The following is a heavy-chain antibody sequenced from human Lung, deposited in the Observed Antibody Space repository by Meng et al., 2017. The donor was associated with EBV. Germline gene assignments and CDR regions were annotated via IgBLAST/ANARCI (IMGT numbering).Heavy chain of an antibody. J-gene: IGHJ4*02. CDR2: IYYSGST. D-gene: IGHD3-10*01. V-gene: IGHV4-31*03. Sequence: QRQLKEPGPGLMKPSQTLSLTCTVSGGSISSGGYYWSWIRQHPGKGMEWIGYIYYSGSTYYNPSLKNRVTISVDTSKNQFSLKLSSVTAADTAVYYCATGRIGLLWFGELGYWGQGTLVTVSS. CDR3: ATGRIGLLWFGELGY. CDR1: GGSISSGGYY.